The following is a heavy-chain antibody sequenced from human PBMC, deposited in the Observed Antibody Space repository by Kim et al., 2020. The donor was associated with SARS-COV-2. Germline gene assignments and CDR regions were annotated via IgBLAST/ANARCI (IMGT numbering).Heavy chain of an antibody. D-gene: IGHD1-26*01. Sequence: TASADSGKGQFTISRDNSKNTLYLQMNGLRAEDTAVYYCAKPTTRYYFDYWGQGTLVTVSS. CDR3: AKPTTRYYFDY. J-gene: IGHJ4*02. V-gene: IGHV3-23*01. CDR2: T.